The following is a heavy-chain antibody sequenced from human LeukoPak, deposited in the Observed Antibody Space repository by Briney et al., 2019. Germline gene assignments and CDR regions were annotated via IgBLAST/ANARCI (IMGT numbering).Heavy chain of an antibody. V-gene: IGHV3-23*01. CDR2: ISGSGGST. CDR1: GFTFSSYA. CDR3: AKDGLNYYDTSGYPNWFDP. D-gene: IGHD3-22*01. J-gene: IGHJ5*02. Sequence: GGSLRLSCAASGFTFSSYAMSWVRQAPGKGLEWVSAISGSGGSTYYADSVKGRFTISRDNSKNKLYLQMNSLRAEDTAVYYCAKDGLNYYDTSGYPNWFDPWGQGTLVTVSS.